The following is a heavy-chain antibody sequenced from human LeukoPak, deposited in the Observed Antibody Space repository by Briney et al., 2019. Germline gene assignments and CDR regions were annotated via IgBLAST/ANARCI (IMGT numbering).Heavy chain of an antibody. D-gene: IGHD1-26*01. CDR3: VKDVGGSYAFDY. J-gene: IGHJ4*02. Sequence: PGGSPRLSCSASGFTFSRYAMHWVRQAPGKGLEDVSGINDNGGRTHYGDSVKGRFSISRDNSKNTLHLQMGTLRAEDTALYYCVKDVGGSYAFDYWGQGILVTVAS. V-gene: IGHV3-64D*09. CDR1: GFTFSRYA. CDR2: INDNGGRT.